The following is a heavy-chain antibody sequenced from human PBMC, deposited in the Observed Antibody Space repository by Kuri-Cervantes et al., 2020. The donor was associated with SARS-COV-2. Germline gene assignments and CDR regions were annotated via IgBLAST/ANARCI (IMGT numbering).Heavy chain of an antibody. D-gene: IGHD1-26*01. CDR1: GFTFDDYA. J-gene: IGHJ4*02. CDR3: AREGPGELQGIFVY. CDR2: ISWNSGSI. V-gene: IGHV3-9*01. Sequence: GGSLRLSCAASGFTFDDYAMHWVRQAPGKGLEWVSGISWNSGSIGYADSVKGRFTISRDNAKNTLYLQMNSLRAEDTAVYYCAREGPGELQGIFVYWGQGTLVTVSS.